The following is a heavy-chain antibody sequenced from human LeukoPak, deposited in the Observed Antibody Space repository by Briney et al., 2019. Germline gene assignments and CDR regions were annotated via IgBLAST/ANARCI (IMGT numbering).Heavy chain of an antibody. CDR2: ISGSGGST. Sequence: GGSLRLSCAASGFTFSSYGMHWVRQAPGKGLEWVSAISGSGGSTYYADSVKGRFTISRDNSKNTLYLQMNSLRAEDTAVYYCAKDRAVAGENTAGMYDYWGQGTLVTVSS. V-gene: IGHV3-23*01. D-gene: IGHD6-19*01. J-gene: IGHJ4*02. CDR3: AKDRAVAGENTAGMYDY. CDR1: GFTFSSYG.